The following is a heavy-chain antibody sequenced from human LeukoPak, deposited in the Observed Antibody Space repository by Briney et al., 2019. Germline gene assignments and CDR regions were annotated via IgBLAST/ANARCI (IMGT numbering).Heavy chain of an antibody. J-gene: IGHJ4*02. CDR3: ARVRSAAAGPLDY. V-gene: IGHV3-7*01. Sequence: PGGSLRLSCAASGFTFSSYWMSWVRQAPGKGLEWVANINHAGTEKNYVDSVKGRFTISRDNAKESLYLDMKNLRADDTAVYYCARVRSAAAGPLDYWGLGTLVTVSP. CDR2: INHAGTEK. CDR1: GFTFSSYW. D-gene: IGHD6-13*01.